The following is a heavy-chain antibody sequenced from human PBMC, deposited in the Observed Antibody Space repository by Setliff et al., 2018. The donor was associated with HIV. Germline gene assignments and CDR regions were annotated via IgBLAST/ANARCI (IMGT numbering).Heavy chain of an antibody. V-gene: IGHV4-59*08. CDR2: IYYSGTT. D-gene: IGHD3-22*01. Sequence: SETLSLTCSVSGASIRGHYWSWIRQSPGKGLEWIGNIYYSGTTNYNPSLRSRVTISVDTSKNQFSLKLSSVTAADTAVYYCARLQDSSGYYRYWGQGTLVTVSS. CDR1: GASIRGHY. CDR3: ARLQDSSGYYRY. J-gene: IGHJ4*02.